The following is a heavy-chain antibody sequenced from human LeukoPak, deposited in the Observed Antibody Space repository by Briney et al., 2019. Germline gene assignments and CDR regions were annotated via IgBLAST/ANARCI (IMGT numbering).Heavy chain of an antibody. CDR2: IRYDESNT. CDR3: AKDRGDVYYSLGSYLDS. V-gene: IGHV3-30*02. D-gene: IGHD3-10*01. Sequence: GGSLRLSCAASGFSFSSYGMYWVRQAPGKGLEWVSYIRYDESNTYYADSVKGRFTISRDNSKNTLYLQMNSLRTEDTAFYYCAKDRGDVYYSLGSYLDSWGQGTLVTVSS. CDR1: GFSFSSYG. J-gene: IGHJ4*02.